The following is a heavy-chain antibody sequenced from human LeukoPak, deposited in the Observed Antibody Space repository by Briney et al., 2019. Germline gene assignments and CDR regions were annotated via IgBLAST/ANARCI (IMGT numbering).Heavy chain of an antibody. CDR3: ARAGFGRYGMDV. CDR1: GFTFSSYS. D-gene: IGHD3-10*01. Sequence: PGGSLRLSCAASGFTFSSYSMNWVRQAPGKGLEWLSFINSGSTIIYYADSVRGRFTISRDNAKNSLYLQMNSLRVEDTAVYYCARAGFGRYGMDVRGQGTRVTVSS. CDR2: INSGSTII. V-gene: IGHV3-48*01. J-gene: IGHJ6*02.